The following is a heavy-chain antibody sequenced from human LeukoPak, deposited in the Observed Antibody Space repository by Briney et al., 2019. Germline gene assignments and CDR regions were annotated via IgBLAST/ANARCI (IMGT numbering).Heavy chain of an antibody. CDR2: IKEDGSGK. D-gene: IGHD2-15*01. CDR3: ARDTGCSGGSCYSFYDY. Sequence: GGSLRLSCAASGLTFRGYWMTWVRQAPGKGLEWVANIKEDGSGKYYVDSVKGRFTISRDNAKNSLYLQMNSLRAEDTAVYYCARDTGCSGGSCYSFYDYWGQGTLVTVSS. V-gene: IGHV3-7*01. J-gene: IGHJ4*02. CDR1: GLTFRGYW.